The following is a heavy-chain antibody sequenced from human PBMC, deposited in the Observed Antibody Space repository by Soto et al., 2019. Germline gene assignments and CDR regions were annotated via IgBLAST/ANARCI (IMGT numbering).Heavy chain of an antibody. CDR1: GFTFSSYA. CDR3: AKNRKVLAEWELPWDFDY. V-gene: IGHV3-23*01. Sequence: GGSLRLSCAASGFTFSSYAMSWVRQAPGKGLEWVSAISGSGGSTYYADSVKGRFTISRDNSKNTLYLQMNSLRAEDTAVYYCAKNRKVLAEWELPWDFDYWGQGTLVTVSS. CDR2: ISGSGGST. J-gene: IGHJ4*02. D-gene: IGHD1-26*01.